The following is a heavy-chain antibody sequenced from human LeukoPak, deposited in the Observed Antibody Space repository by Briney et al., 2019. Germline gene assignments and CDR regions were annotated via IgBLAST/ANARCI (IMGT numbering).Heavy chain of an antibody. V-gene: IGHV1-69*13. J-gene: IGHJ3*02. CDR1: GGTFSSYA. D-gene: IGHD2-15*01. CDR2: IIPIFGTA. CDR3: ARDRGYCSGGSCQDAFDI. Sequence: SVKVSCKASGGTFSSYAISWVRQAPGQGLEWMGGIIPIFGTANYAQKLQGRVTITADESTSTAYMEPSSLRSEDTAVYYCARDRGYCSGGSCQDAFDIWGQGTMVTVSS.